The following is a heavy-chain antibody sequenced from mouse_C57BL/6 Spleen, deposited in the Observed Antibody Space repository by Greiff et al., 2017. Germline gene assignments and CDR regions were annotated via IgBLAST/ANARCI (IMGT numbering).Heavy chain of an antibody. Sequence: DVQLQESGTVLARPGASVKMSCKTSGYTFTSYWMHWVKQRPGQGLEWIGAIYPGNSDTSYNQKFKGKAKLTAVTSASTAYMELSSLTNEDSAVYYCTSQDSWDRAWFAYWGQGTLVTVSA. J-gene: IGHJ3*01. CDR2: IYPGNSDT. CDR3: TSQDSWDRAWFAY. CDR1: GYTFTSYW. V-gene: IGHV1-5*01. D-gene: IGHD4-1*01.